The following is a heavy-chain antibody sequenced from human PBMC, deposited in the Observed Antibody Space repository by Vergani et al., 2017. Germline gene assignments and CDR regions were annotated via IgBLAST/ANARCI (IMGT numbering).Heavy chain of an antibody. V-gene: IGHV4-39*01. CDR2: IYYSWST. CDR3: ARHKEQLVPGNYYYYYYMDV. CDR1: GGSIRSTFYY. J-gene: IGHJ6*03. Sequence: QLQLQESDPGLVKPSETLSLTCTVSGGSIRSTFYYWGWIRQPPGKGLEWIGTIYYSWSTYYNPSLKSRVTISVDTSKNQFSLKLNSVTAADTAVYYCARHKEQLVPGNYYYYYYMDVWGKGTTVTVSS. D-gene: IGHD6-13*01.